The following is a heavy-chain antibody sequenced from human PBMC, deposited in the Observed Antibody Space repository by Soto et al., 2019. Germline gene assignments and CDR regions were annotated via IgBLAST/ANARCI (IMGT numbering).Heavy chain of an antibody. J-gene: IGHJ6*02. V-gene: IGHV3-33*01. CDR2: IWYDGSNK. Sequence: GGSLRLSCAASGFTFSSYGMHWVRQAPGKGLEWVAVIWYDGSNKYYADSVKGRFTISRDNSKNTLYLQMNSLRAEDTAVYYCAREGTYYHYGMDVWGQGTTVTVSS. CDR3: AREGTYYHYGMDV. D-gene: IGHD1-1*01. CDR1: GFTFSSYG.